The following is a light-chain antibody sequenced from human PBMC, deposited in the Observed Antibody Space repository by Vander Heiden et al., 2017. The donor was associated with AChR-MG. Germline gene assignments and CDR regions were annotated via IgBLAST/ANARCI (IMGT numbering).Light chain of an antibody. J-gene: IGKJ2*01. CDR3: HQYHKWPYT. CDR1: QSVGNN. CDR2: AAS. V-gene: IGKV3-15*01. Sequence: IVVTQSPGTLFLSPGERATLSCRASQSVGNNLAWYHQKPGQAPSLLIYAASIRATGVPARFSGSRSGTDFTLTVSSLQSEDSAVYYCHQYHKWPYTFGQGTKLEIK.